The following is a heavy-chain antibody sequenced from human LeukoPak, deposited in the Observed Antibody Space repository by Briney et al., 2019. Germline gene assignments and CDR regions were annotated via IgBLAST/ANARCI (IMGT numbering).Heavy chain of an antibody. CDR3: ARVGGSIAAAGYNWFDP. Sequence: PSETLSLTCAVYGGSFSGYYWSWIRQPPGKGLEWIGEINHSGSTNYNPSLKSRVTISVDTSKNQFSLKLSSVTAADTAVYYCARVGGSIAAAGYNWFDPWGQGTLVTVSS. V-gene: IGHV4-34*01. D-gene: IGHD6-13*01. CDR1: GGSFSGYY. CDR2: INHSGST. J-gene: IGHJ5*02.